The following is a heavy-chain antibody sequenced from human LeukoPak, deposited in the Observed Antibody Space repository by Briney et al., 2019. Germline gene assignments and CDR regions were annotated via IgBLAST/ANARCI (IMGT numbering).Heavy chain of an antibody. CDR1: GYTFTGYY. V-gene: IGHV1-2*02. Sequence: ASVRVSCKASGYTFTGYYMHWVRQAPGQGLEWMGWINPNSGGTNYAQKFQGRVTMTRDTSISTAYMELSRLRSDDTAVYYCARDIYYYDSSGVDYWGQGTLATVSS. CDR2: INPNSGGT. CDR3: ARDIYYYDSSGVDY. D-gene: IGHD3-22*01. J-gene: IGHJ4*02.